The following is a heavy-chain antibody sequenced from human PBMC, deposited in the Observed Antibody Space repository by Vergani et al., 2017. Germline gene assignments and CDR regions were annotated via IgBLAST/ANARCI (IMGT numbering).Heavy chain of an antibody. J-gene: IGHJ4*02. CDR2: VDPEDGET. CDR1: GYTFTDYY. V-gene: IGHV1-69-2*01. Sequence: EVQLVQSGAEVQKPGATVKISCKVSGYTFTDYYMHWVQQAPGKGLEWMGLVDPEDGETIYAEKFQGRVTITADTSTDTAYMELSSLRSEDTAVYYCARDKVEDGGGDCCFDYWGQGTLVTVSS. D-gene: IGHD2-21*02. CDR3: ARDKVEDGGGDCCFDY.